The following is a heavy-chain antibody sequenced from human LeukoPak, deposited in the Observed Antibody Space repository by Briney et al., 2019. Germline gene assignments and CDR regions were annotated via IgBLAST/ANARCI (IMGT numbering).Heavy chain of an antibody. J-gene: IGHJ4*02. CDR2: IYHSGST. D-gene: IGHD5-24*01. Sequence: PSETLSLTCTVSGYSISSGYYWGWIRQPPGKGLEWIGSIYHSGSTYYYPSLKSRVTISVDTSKNQFSLKLSSVTAADTAVYYCARDYDGYKPRNVFDYWGQGTLVTVSP. CDR3: ARDYDGYKPRNVFDY. V-gene: IGHV4-38-2*02. CDR1: GYSISSGYY.